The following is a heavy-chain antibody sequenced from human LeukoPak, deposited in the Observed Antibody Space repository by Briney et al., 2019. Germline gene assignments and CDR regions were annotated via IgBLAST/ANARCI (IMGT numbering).Heavy chain of an antibody. CDR1: GYTFTGYY. CDR2: INPSGGST. CDR3: ARDSEAMVRGALYYYYGMDV. V-gene: IGHV1-46*01. J-gene: IGHJ6*02. D-gene: IGHD3-10*01. Sequence: ASVKVSCKASGYTFTGYYMHWVRQAPGQGLEWMGIINPSGGSTSYAQKFQGRVTMTRDTSTSTVYMELSSLRSEDTAVYYCARDSEAMVRGALYYYYGMDVWGQGTTVTVSS.